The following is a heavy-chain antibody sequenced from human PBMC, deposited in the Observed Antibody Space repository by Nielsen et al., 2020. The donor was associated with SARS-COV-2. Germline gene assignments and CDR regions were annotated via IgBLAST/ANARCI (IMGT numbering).Heavy chain of an antibody. CDR2: ISGSGITT. CDR1: GFTFSSYA. Sequence: GESLKISCAASGFTFSSYAMSWVRQAPGKGLEWVSSISGSGITTDYADSVKGRFTISRDNSKNTLYLQMNSLRAEDTAVYYCAKLPVSYSSSWFYFDYWGQGTLVTVSP. D-gene: IGHD6-13*01. V-gene: IGHV3-23*01. CDR3: AKLPVSYSSSWFYFDY. J-gene: IGHJ4*02.